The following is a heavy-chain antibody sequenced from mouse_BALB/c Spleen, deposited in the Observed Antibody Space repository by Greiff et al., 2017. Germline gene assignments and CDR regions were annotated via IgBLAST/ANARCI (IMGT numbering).Heavy chain of an antibody. D-gene: IGHD1-2*01. CDR3: ARGGNYGYLYYFDY. V-gene: IGHV1-69*01. CDR2: IDTSDSYT. J-gene: IGHJ2*01. CDR1: GYTFTDYW. Sequence: QVQLQQSGAELVMPGASVKMSCKASGYTFTDYWMHWVKQRPGQGLEWIGAIDTSDSYTSYNQKFKGKATLTVDESSSTAYMQLSSLTSEDSAVYYCARGGNYGYLYYFDYWGQGTTLTVSS.